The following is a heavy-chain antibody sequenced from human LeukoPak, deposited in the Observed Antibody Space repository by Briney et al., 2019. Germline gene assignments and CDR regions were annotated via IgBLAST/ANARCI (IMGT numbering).Heavy chain of an antibody. CDR1: GFTFSAYS. J-gene: IGHJ4*02. CDR2: ISGGGGII. V-gene: IGHV3-48*01. Sequence: GGSLRLSCEASGFTFSAYSMNWVRQAPGKGLEWASYISGGGGIIYYADSVKGRFTISRDNAKNSLNLQMDSLRVEDTAVYYCARNQEIDYYDSSGFYWGVEYWGQGTLVTVSS. D-gene: IGHD3-22*01. CDR3: ARNQEIDYYDSSGFYWGVEY.